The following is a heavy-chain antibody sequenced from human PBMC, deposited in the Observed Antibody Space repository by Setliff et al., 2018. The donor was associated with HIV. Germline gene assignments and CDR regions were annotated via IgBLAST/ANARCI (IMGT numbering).Heavy chain of an antibody. Sequence: GASVKVSCKASGGTFSSYAISWVRQAPGQGLEWMGGIIPIFGTANYAQKFQGRVTITADESTSTAYMELSSLSSEDTAVYYCARVGSIAAQTTLYYYYGMDVWGQGTTVTVSS. CDR1: GGTFSSYA. CDR3: ARVGSIAAQTTLYYYYGMDV. J-gene: IGHJ6*02. CDR2: IIPIFGTA. D-gene: IGHD6-6*01. V-gene: IGHV1-69*13.